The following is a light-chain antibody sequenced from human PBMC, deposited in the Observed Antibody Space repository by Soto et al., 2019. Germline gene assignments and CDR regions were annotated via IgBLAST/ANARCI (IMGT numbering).Light chain of an antibody. Sequence: QSALPQPASVSGSPGQSITISCTGTSSDVGGFNYVSWYQQYPGEAPKLLIYEVSNRPPGVSNRFSGSKSGNTASLTISGLQAEDEASYFCSSYTTTTPVVFGGGTKLTVL. CDR3: SSYTTTTPVV. J-gene: IGLJ2*01. CDR1: SSDVGGFNY. CDR2: EVS. V-gene: IGLV2-14*01.